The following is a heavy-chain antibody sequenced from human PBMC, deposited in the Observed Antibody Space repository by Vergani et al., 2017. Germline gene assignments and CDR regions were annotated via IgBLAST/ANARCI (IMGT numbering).Heavy chain of an antibody. D-gene: IGHD5-24*01. V-gene: IGHV1-69*01. CDR1: GYTFTSYY. J-gene: IGHJ4*02. CDR3: ARQMATISGYYFDY. Sequence: QVQLVQSGAEVKKPGASVKVSCKASGYTFTSYYMHWVRQAPGQGLEWMGGIIPIFGTANYAQKFQGRVTITADESTSTAYMELSSLRSEDTAVYYCARQMATISGYYFDYWGQGTLVTVSS. CDR2: IIPIFGTA.